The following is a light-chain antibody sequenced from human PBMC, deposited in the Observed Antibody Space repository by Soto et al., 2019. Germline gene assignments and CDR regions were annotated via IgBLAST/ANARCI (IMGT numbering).Light chain of an antibody. CDR1: QSVNNNY. Sequence: ENVLTQSPGTLSLSPGDRATLSCEASQSVNNNYLAWYQHKPGQAPRLLIYGASSRATGIPDRFSGSGSGTDFTLTIRRLEPEDFAVYYCQQYDTSLPYTFGGGTKVDIK. CDR3: QQYDTSLPYT. CDR2: GAS. J-gene: IGKJ4*01. V-gene: IGKV3-20*01.